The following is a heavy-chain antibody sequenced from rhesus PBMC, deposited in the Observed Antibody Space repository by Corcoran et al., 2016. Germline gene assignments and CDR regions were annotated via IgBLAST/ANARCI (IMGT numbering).Heavy chain of an antibody. J-gene: IGHJ4*01. D-gene: IGHD5-12*01. CDR3: ARGEIGSTVLAY. CDR2: IRSKRNGSTP. CDR1: GFTFSDYY. Sequence: EVQLVESGGGLVQPGGSLRLSCAASGFTFSDYYMTWVRQAPGKGPEWVVYIRSKRNGSTPDYAASVKGSFTISIDDSKSIATLQMNSLKTEDTAMYYCARGEIGSTVLAYWGQGVLDTVSS. V-gene: IGHV3S22*01.